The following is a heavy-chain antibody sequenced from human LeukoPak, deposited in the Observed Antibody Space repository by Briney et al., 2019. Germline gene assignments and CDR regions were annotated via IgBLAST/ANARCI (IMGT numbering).Heavy chain of an antibody. D-gene: IGHD6-13*01. V-gene: IGHV3-33*06. CDR2: IWYDGSNK. J-gene: IGHJ3*02. Sequence: GGSLRLSCAASGFTFSSYGMHWVRQAPGKGLEWVAVIWYDGSNKYYADSVKGRFTISRDNSKNTLYLQMNSLRAEDTAVYYCAKEKDRIAAAGILAFDIWGQGTMVTVSS. CDR1: GFTFSSYG. CDR3: AKEKDRIAAAGILAFDI.